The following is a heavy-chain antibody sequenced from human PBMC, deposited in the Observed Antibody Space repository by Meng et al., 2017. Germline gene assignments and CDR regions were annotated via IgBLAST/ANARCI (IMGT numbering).Heavy chain of an antibody. CDR1: GGSISSYY. V-gene: IGHV4-59*01. Sequence: QVQLQESGPGLVKPSETPSLPCTVSGGSISSYYWSWIRQPPGKGLEWIGYIYYSGSTNYNPSLKSRVTISVDTSKNQFSLKLSSVTAADTAVYYCARGYDFWSGQYYFDYWGQGTLVTVSS. D-gene: IGHD3-3*01. CDR2: IYYSGST. J-gene: IGHJ4*02. CDR3: ARGYDFWSGQYYFDY.